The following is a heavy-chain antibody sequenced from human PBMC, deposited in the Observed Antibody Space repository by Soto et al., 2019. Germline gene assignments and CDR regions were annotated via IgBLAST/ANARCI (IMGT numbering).Heavy chain of an antibody. CDR3: ARYLQEYSYHGLDV. D-gene: IGHD3-9*01. V-gene: IGHV3-53*01. Sequence: GGSLRLSCAASGFTVSSSYMSWVRQAPGKGLEWVSVFYSGGSTYYADSVKGRFTISGDNSKNTLYLQMNSLRAEDTAVYYCARYLQEYSYHGLDVWGQGTTVTVSS. CDR2: FYSGGST. J-gene: IGHJ6*02. CDR1: GFTVSSSY.